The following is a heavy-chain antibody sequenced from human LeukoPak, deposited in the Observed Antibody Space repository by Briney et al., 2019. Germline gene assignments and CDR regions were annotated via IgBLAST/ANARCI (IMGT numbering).Heavy chain of an antibody. Sequence: GGSLRPSCAASGFTFSSYAMNWVRQAPGKGLEWVSAISGSGGSTYYADSVKGRFTISRDNSKNTLYLQMNSLRAEDTAVYYCAKENGYYYDSSVLLGYWGQGTLVTVSS. V-gene: IGHV3-23*01. D-gene: IGHD3-22*01. J-gene: IGHJ4*02. CDR1: GFTFSSYA. CDR3: AKENGYYYDSSVLLGY. CDR2: ISGSGGST.